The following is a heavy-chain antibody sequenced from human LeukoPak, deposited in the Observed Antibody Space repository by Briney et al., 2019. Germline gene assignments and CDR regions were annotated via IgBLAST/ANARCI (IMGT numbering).Heavy chain of an antibody. Sequence: SGTLSLTCTVSGGSISSYYWSWIRQPAGKGLEWIGRIYTSGSTNYNPSLKSRVTMSVDTSKNQFSLKLSSVTAADTAVYYCAANYYDSSGYQSWGQGTLVTVSS. CDR1: GGSISSYY. D-gene: IGHD3-22*01. CDR2: IYTSGST. J-gene: IGHJ5*02. CDR3: AANYYDSSGYQS. V-gene: IGHV4-4*07.